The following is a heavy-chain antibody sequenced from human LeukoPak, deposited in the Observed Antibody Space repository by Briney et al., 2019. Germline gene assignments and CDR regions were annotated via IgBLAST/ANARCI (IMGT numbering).Heavy chain of an antibody. CDR2: ISGSGGST. J-gene: IGHJ6*02. V-gene: IGHV3-23*01. CDR1: GFTFSSYW. D-gene: IGHD1-1*01. Sequence: GGSLRLSCAASGFTFSSYWMHWVRQAPGKGLEWVSAISGSGGSTYYADSVKGRFTISRDNSKNTLYLQMNSLRAEDTAVYYCAKSTAGSPPYYYYGMDVWGQGTTVTVSS. CDR3: AKSTAGSPPYYYYGMDV.